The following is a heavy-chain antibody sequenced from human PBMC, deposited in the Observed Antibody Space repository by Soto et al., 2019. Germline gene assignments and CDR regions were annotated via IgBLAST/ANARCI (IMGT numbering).Heavy chain of an antibody. CDR3: ARMRVTYDSSGFEY. CDR1: VVSISSYY. J-gene: IGHJ4*02. Sequence: SETLSLTCTFSVVSISSYYWSCIRHAPGKGLEWIGYIYYSGSTNYNPSLKSRVTISVDTSKNQFSLKLSSVTAADTAVYYCARMRVTYDSSGFEYLGQGTLVNVSS. V-gene: IGHV4-59*01. CDR2: IYYSGST. D-gene: IGHD3-22*01.